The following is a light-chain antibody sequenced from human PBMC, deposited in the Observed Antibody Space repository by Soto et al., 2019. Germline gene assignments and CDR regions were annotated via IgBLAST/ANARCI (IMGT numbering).Light chain of an antibody. CDR1: QSVSSY. CDR2: DAS. J-gene: IGKJ5*01. CDR3: QQRRNWPPIT. V-gene: IGKV3-11*01. Sequence: EIVLTQSPATLYLSPGERATLSCRASQSVSSYLAWYQQKPGQPPRLLIYDASNRATGIPARFSGGGSGTDFTLTISSREPEDFAVYYCQQRRNWPPITFGQGTRLEIK.